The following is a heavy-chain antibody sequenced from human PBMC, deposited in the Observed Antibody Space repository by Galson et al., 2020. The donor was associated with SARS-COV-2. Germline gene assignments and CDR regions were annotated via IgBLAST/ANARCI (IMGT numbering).Heavy chain of an antibody. J-gene: IGHJ4*02. D-gene: IGHD3-22*01. CDR2: ISYDGSNK. V-gene: IGHV3-30*03. CDR3: ARDLYDSSGYYYTSTYYFDY. CDR1: GFTFSSYG. Sequence: GESLKISCAASGFTFSSYGMHWVRQAPGKGLEWVAVISYDGSNKYYADSVKGRFTISRDNSKNTLYLQMNSLRAEDTAVYYCARDLYDSSGYYYTSTYYFDYWGQGTLVTVSS.